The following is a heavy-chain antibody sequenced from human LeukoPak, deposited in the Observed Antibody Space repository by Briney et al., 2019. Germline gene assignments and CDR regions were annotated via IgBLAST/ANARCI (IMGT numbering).Heavy chain of an antibody. Sequence: PGGSLRLSCAASGFTFSSYAMHWVRQAPGKGLEWVAVISYDGSNKYYADSVKGRFTISRDNSKNTLYLQMNSLRAEDTAVYYCARDLVYKGELLPFDYWGQGTLVTVSS. CDR2: ISYDGSNK. CDR1: GFTFSSYA. D-gene: IGHD1-26*01. CDR3: ARDLVYKGELLPFDY. V-gene: IGHV3-30-3*01. J-gene: IGHJ4*02.